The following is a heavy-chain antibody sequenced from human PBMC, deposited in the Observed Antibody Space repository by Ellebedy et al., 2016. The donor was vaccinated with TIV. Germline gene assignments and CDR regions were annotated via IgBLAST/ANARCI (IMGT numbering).Heavy chain of an antibody. CDR3: ARSSEVVPTIGLTHFAY. D-gene: IGHD2-21*01. J-gene: IGHJ4*02. CDR2: IYYSGST. Sequence: MPGGSLRLSCTVSGGSISSYYWSWIRQPPGKGLEWIGYIYYSGSTNYNPSLQSRVTISVDTSKNQFSLKVNSVTAADMAVYYCARSSEVVPTIGLTHFAYWGQGILVTISS. V-gene: IGHV4-59*01. CDR1: GGSISSYY.